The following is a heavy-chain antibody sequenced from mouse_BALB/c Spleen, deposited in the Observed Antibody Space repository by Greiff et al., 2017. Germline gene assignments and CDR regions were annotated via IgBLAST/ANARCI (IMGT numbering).Heavy chain of an antibody. CDR3: ARNYYDYSYAMDY. V-gene: IGHV1-87*01. CDR1: GYTFTSYW. CDR2: IYPGDGDT. Sequence: QVQLKQSGAELARPGASVKLSCKASGYTFTSYWMQWVKQRPGQGLEWIGAIYPGDGDTRYTQKFKGKSTLTADKSSSTAYMQLSSLASEDSAVYYCARNYYDYSYAMDYWGQGTSVTVSS. D-gene: IGHD2-4*01. J-gene: IGHJ4*01.